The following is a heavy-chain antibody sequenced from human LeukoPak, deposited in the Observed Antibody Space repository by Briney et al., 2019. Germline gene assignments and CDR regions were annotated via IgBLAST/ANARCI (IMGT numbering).Heavy chain of an antibody. CDR2: ISGSGGST. V-gene: IGHV3-23*01. D-gene: IGHD3-10*01. CDR3: AKGGFGRPFDY. J-gene: IGHJ4*02. CDR1: GFTFSSYS. Sequence: GGSLRLSCAASGFTFSSYSMNWVRQAPGKGLEWVSVISGSGGSTYYVDSVQGRFTISRDNSKNTLFLQMDSLRAEDTAVYYCAKGGFGRPFDYWGQGTLVTVSS.